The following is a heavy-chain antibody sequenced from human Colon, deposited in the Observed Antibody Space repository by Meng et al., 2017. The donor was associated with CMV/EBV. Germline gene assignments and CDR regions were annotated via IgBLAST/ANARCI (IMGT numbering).Heavy chain of an antibody. D-gene: IGHD3-10*01. Sequence: VEVVQSGGEVKKPGVSVKVSCKASGYTFTGYYMHWVRQAPGQGLEWMGWINPNSGGTNYAQKFQGRVTMTRDTSISTAYMELSRLRSDDTAVYYCARDLRVWFGEFKNWGQGTLVTVSS. CDR3: ARDLRVWFGEFKN. J-gene: IGHJ4*02. CDR2: INPNSGGT. V-gene: IGHV1-2*02. CDR1: GYTFTGYY.